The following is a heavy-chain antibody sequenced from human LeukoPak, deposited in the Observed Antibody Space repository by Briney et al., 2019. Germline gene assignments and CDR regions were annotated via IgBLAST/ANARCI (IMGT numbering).Heavy chain of an antibody. CDR1: GFTFGDYA. CDR3: ANRLWGESGDCFDY. V-gene: IGHV3-23*01. CDR2: ISGSGGST. Sequence: GGSLRLSCTASGFTFGDYAMSWLRQAPGKGLEWVSAISGSGGSTSYADPVKGRFTISRDNSKNTLYLQMNSLRAEDTPVYNFANRLWGESGDCFDYWGQGSLVTASS. J-gene: IGHJ4*02. D-gene: IGHD7-27*01.